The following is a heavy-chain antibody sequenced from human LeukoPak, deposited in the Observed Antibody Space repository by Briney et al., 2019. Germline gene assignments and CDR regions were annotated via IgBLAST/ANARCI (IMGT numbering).Heavy chain of an antibody. CDR1: GFTFSSYW. CDR2: IKQDGSEK. CDR3: ATLIHSSGYYYYDY. Sequence: GGSLRLSCAASGFTFSSYWLSWVRQAPGKGREWVANIKQDGSEKYYVDSVKGRFTISRDNAKNSLYLQMNSLRAEDTAVYYCATLIHSSGYYYYDYWGQGTLVTVS. J-gene: IGHJ4*02. V-gene: IGHV3-7*01. D-gene: IGHD3-22*01.